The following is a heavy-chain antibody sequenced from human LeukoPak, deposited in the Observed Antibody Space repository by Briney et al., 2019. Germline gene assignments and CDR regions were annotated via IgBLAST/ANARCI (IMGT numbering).Heavy chain of an antibody. CDR1: GGTFSSYA. CDR2: IIPIFGTA. Sequence: ASVKVSCKASGGTFSSYAISWVRQAPGQGLEWMGGIIPIFGTANYAQKFQGRVTITADESTSTAYMELSSLRSEDTAVYYCARALHYYDSSGQHPTFGYWGQGTLVTVSS. V-gene: IGHV1-69*13. J-gene: IGHJ4*02. D-gene: IGHD3-22*01. CDR3: ARALHYYDSSGQHPTFGY.